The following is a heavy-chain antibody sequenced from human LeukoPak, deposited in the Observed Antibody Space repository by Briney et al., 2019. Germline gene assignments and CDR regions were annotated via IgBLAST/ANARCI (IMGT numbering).Heavy chain of an antibody. CDR1: GFTFSSYW. V-gene: IGHV3-7*01. Sequence: GGSLRLSCAASGFTFSSYWMSWVRQAPGKGLEWVANIKQDGSEKYSLDSLKGRFTISRDNDKNSVFLQMNSLRAEDTAVYYCARGRFESNGDYDFWGQGTLVTVSS. D-gene: IGHD4-11*01. CDR2: IKQDGSEK. J-gene: IGHJ4*02. CDR3: ARGRFESNGDYDF.